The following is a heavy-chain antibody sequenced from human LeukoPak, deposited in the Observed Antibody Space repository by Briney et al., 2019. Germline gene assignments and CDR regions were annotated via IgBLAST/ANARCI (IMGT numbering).Heavy chain of an antibody. CDR1: GGSISSGSYY. CDR2: VSYSVNT. J-gene: IGHJ4*02. Sequence: SETLSLTCTVSGGSISSGSYYWGWTRQPPGKGLEWIGTVSYSVNTYYNPSLKSRVTISVDTSKNRFSLRLTSVTAADTAVYYCARRIAAAPYYFDYWGQGALVTVSS. CDR3: ARRIAAAPYYFDY. D-gene: IGHD6-6*01. V-gene: IGHV4-39*01.